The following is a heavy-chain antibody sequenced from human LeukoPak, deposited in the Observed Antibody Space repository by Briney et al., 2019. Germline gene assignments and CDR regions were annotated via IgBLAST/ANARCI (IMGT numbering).Heavy chain of an antibody. D-gene: IGHD3-10*01. J-gene: IGHJ4*02. CDR1: SASLQSFY. CDR3: ARVRGAASQPDI. V-gene: IGHV4-59*01. CDR2: ISHTGNT. Sequence: SVTLSLTCTVSSASLQSFYWSWIRQPPGKGLEWIGYISHTGNTNYHPSLNSRVTISVDTSKNQFSLHLTSVTAADTAVYYCARVRGAASQPDIWGQGTLVTVSS.